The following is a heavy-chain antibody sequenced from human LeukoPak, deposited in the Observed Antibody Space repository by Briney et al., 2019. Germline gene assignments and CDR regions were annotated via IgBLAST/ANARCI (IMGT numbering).Heavy chain of an antibody. J-gene: IGHJ4*02. V-gene: IGHV3-9*01. CDR2: ISWNSGNI. CDR1: GFTFDDYA. D-gene: IGHD3-22*01. CDR3: AKGEGSMIVN. Sequence: GGSLRLSCAASGFTFDDYAMHWVRQAPGKGLEWVSGISWNSGNIGYADSVKGRFTISRDNAKNSLYLQMNGLRAEDTALYYCAKGEGSMIVNWGQGTLVTVSS.